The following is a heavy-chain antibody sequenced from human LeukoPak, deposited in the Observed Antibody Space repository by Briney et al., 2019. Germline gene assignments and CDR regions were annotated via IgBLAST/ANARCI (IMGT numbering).Heavy chain of an antibody. Sequence: GGSLRLSCAASGFTFSDYYMSWIRQAPGKGLEWVSYISSGTDHTNYADSVKGRFTISRDNAKKSLYLQMNSLRAEDTAVYYCARDQLTLVYWGQGTLVTVSS. CDR3: ARDQLTLVY. CDR1: GFTFSDYY. CDR2: ISSGTDHT. V-gene: IGHV3-11*05. J-gene: IGHJ4*02. D-gene: IGHD6-13*01.